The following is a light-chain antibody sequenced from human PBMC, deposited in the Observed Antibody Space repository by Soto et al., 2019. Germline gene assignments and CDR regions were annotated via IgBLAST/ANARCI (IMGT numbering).Light chain of an antibody. CDR2: AAS. CDR3: QKYNTAPYT. J-gene: IGKJ5*01. V-gene: IGKV1-27*01. Sequence: QMNQSPSPLSTTVGATVPLTCRASQGFTHYLAWYQQKPGKAPKLLIYAASTLQSGVPPRFSGSGSGTHFTLTISSLQPEDAATYYCQKYNTAPYTFGQRARLEI. CDR1: QGFTHY.